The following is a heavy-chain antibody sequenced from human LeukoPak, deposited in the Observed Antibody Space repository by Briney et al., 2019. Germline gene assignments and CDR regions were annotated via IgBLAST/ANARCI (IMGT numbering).Heavy chain of an antibody. D-gene: IGHD3-10*01. CDR3: ARVPYGSGSAWFDP. V-gene: IGHV3-23*01. CDR1: GFTFSSYA. J-gene: IGHJ5*02. Sequence: GGSLRLSCSASGFTFSSYAMSWVRQAPGKGLEWVSGISGTGGSTYYADSVKGRFTISRDNSKNTLYVQMNSLRAEDTAVYYCARVPYGSGSAWFDPWGQGTLVTVSS. CDR2: ISGTGGST.